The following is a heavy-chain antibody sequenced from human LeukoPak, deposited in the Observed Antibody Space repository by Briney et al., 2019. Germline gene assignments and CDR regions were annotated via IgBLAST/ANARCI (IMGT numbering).Heavy chain of an antibody. CDR1: GGSFSGYY. D-gene: IGHD2-15*01. V-gene: IGHV4-34*01. J-gene: IGHJ6*03. Sequence: PSETLSLTCAVYGGSFSGYYWSWIRQPPGKGLEWIGEINHSGSTNYNPSPKCRVTISVDTTKNQFSLKLSSVTAAHTAVYYCARGSCSGGRCYSGHYYFSMDVWGKGNTVTVSS. CDR2: INHSGST. CDR3: ARGSCSGGRCYSGHYYFSMDV.